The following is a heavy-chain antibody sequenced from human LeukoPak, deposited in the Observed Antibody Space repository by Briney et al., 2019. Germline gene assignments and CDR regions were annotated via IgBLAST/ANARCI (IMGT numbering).Heavy chain of an antibody. CDR2: IKQDRSEK. CDR3: ARLWEIPVFGVVTKSTSYFDY. D-gene: IGHD3-3*01. J-gene: IGHJ4*02. CDR1: GFTFTNYW. Sequence: GGSLRLSCAASGFTFTNYWMSWVRQAPGKGLELVANIKQDRSEKYYVDSVKGRFTISRDNAKNSLYLQMNSLRAEDTAVYYCARLWEIPVFGVVTKSTSYFDYWGQGTLVTVSS. V-gene: IGHV3-7*01.